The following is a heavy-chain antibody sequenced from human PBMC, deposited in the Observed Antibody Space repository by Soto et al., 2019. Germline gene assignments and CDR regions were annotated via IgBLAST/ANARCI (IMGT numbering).Heavy chain of an antibody. V-gene: IGHV3-74*01. CDR1: GFSFSSSW. CDR2: INNDGSNT. CDR3: ARPYDFWTGYYLPGDS. D-gene: IGHD3-3*01. J-gene: IGHJ5*02. Sequence: EVQLVESGGGLVQPGESLRLSCAASGFSFSSSWMHWVRQAPGKGLVWVSRINNDGSNTRYADSVKGRFTVSRDNAKNTLYLQMNSLRAEDTAVYYCARPYDFWTGYYLPGDSWGQRTLVTVSS.